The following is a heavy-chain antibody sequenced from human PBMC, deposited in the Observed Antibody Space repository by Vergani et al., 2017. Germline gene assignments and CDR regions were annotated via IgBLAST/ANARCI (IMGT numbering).Heavy chain of an antibody. V-gene: IGHV4-59*01. CDR1: GGSISSYY. CDR3: ARDNGYSSSSLAY. J-gene: IGHJ4*02. Sequence: QVQLQQWGAGLLKPSETLSLTCAVSGGSISSYYWSWIRQPPGKGLEWIGYIYYSGSTNYNPSLKSRVTISVDTSKNQFSLKLSSVTAADTAVYYCARDNGYSSSSLAYWGQGTLVTVSS. CDR2: IYYSGST. D-gene: IGHD6-6*01.